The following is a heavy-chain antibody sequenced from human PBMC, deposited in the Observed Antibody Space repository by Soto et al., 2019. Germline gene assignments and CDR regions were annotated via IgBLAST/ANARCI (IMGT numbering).Heavy chain of an antibody. D-gene: IGHD3-16*02. Sequence: QVQLVESGGGVVQPGRSLRLSCAASGFTFSDYAMHWVRQAPGKGLEWVAVISFDGSERYHADSVKGRFTISRDNSKNTLTMQMDSLRVDDTAVYYCAKALGELSPESYDYWGQGTLITVSS. CDR2: ISFDGSER. CDR3: AKALGELSPESYDY. CDR1: GFTFSDYA. V-gene: IGHV3-30*18. J-gene: IGHJ4*02.